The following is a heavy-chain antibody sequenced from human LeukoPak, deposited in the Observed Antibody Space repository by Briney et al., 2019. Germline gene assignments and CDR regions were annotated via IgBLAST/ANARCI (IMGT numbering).Heavy chain of an antibody. D-gene: IGHD4-17*01. CDR2: IFYSGNT. CDR1: GGSITHYY. J-gene: IGHJ4*02. CDR3: ARSSTEMYFDY. V-gene: IGHV4-59*12. Sequence: SETLSLTCTVSGGSITHYYWSWIRQPPGKGLEWIGYIFYSGNTNYNPSLKSRVTISVDTSKNQFSLKLSSVTAADTAVYYCARSSTEMYFDYWGQGALVTVSS.